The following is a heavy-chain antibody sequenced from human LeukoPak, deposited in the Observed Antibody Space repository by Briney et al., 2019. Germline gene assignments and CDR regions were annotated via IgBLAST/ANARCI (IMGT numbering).Heavy chain of an antibody. Sequence: QSGGSPRLSCAASAFTFPTYAMAWVRQAPGRGLEWVSAISGTGGGGSGGRTYYADSVKGRFTISRDNSRNTLDLQMNSLRAEDTAVYYCAREASYCSGSSCSYWFFDLWGRGTLVTVSS. D-gene: IGHD2-15*01. CDR2: ISGTGGGGSGGRT. CDR1: AFTFPTYA. CDR3: AREASYCSGSSCSYWFFDL. V-gene: IGHV3-23*01. J-gene: IGHJ2*01.